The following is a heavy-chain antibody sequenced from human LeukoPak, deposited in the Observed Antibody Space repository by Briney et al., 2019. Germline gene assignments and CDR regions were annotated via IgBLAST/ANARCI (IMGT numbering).Heavy chain of an antibody. CDR1: GYIFTGYY. J-gene: IGHJ6*03. CDR3: ARVVGATTRYYYYMDV. Sequence: ASVKVSCKASGYIFTGYYMHWVRQAPGQGLEWMGWINPNSGGTNYAQKFQGRVTMTRDTSISTAYMELSRLRSDDTAVYYCARVVGATTRYYYYMDVWGKGTTVTVSS. V-gene: IGHV1-2*02. CDR2: INPNSGGT. D-gene: IGHD1-26*01.